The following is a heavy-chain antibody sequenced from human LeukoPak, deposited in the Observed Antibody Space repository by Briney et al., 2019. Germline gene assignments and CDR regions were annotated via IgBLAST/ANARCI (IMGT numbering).Heavy chain of an antibody. J-gene: IGHJ5*02. CDR3: AKAFSAYEDWPPNRFDP. CDR1: GFTFSTFA. Sequence: PGGSLRLSCAASGFTFSTFAMSWVRQAPGKGLEWVSAISGSGGGTYYADSVKGRLTISRDNSRNTLYLQMCSLRAEDTAVDYSAKAFSAYEDWPPNRFDPWGQGTLVTVSS. V-gene: IGHV3-23*01. D-gene: IGHD5-12*01. CDR2: ISGSGGGT.